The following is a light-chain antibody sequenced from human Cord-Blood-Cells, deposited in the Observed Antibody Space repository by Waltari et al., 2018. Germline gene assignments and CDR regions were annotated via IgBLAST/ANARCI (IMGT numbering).Light chain of an antibody. CDR3: QQYNNWPPWT. J-gene: IGKJ1*01. CDR1: QHVSSN. Sequence: EIVMTQSPATLSVSPGERATLSCRASQHVSSNLAWYQQKPGQGPRLLIYGASTRATGIPARFSGSGSGTEFTLTISSLQSEDFAVYYCQQYNNWPPWTFGQGTKVEIK. V-gene: IGKV3-15*01. CDR2: GAS.